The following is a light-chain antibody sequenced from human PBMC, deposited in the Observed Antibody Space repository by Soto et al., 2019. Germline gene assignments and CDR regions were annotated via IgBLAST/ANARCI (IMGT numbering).Light chain of an antibody. Sequence: HSALTQPPSASGSPGQSVTISCTGTSSDVGGYDYVSWYQQHPGKAPKLMIYEVTERPSGVPDRFSGSKSGNTASLTVSGLQAEDEADYYCGPYAGNNTLFGGGTKVTVL. CDR2: EVT. CDR1: SSDVGGYDY. CDR3: GPYAGNNTL. V-gene: IGLV2-8*01. J-gene: IGLJ2*01.